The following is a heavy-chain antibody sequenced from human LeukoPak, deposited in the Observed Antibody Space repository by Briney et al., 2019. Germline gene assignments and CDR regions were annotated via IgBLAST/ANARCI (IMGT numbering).Heavy chain of an antibody. CDR2: INPNSGGT. CDR3: ARGARDFWSGNGDY. D-gene: IGHD3-3*01. CDR1: GYTFTGYY. V-gene: IGHV1-2*06. J-gene: IGHJ4*02. Sequence: GASVKVSCKAPGYTFTGYYMHWVRQAPGQGLEWMGRINPNSGGTNYAQKFQGRVTMTRDTSISTAYMELSRLRSDDTAVYYCARGARDFWSGNGDYWGQGTLVTVSS.